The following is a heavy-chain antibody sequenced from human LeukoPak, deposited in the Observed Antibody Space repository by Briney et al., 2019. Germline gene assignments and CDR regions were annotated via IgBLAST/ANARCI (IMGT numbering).Heavy chain of an antibody. Sequence: PGGSLRLSCAASGFTFSSYAMSWVRQAPGKGPEWVSAISGSGGSTYYADSVKGRFTISRDNSKNTLYLQMNSLRAEDTAVYYCAKVSATVTQTKHFDYWGQGTLVTVSS. D-gene: IGHD4-17*01. CDR3: AKVSATVTQTKHFDY. J-gene: IGHJ4*02. CDR2: ISGSGGST. CDR1: GFTFSSYA. V-gene: IGHV3-23*01.